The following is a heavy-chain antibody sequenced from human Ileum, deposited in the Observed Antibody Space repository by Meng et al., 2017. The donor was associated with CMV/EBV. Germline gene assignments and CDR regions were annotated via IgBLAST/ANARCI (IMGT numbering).Heavy chain of an antibody. D-gene: IGHD1-14*01. J-gene: IGHJ4*02. CDR3: ARAPDSDYFDY. V-gene: IGHV4-31*03. CDR1: GDPINSGRND. Sequence: SETLSLTCTVSGDPINSGRNDWSWSRHHPAKGLQWIGYIHHSGTTFYNPSLKSRLTMSLDTSKNQFSLKMSSVTAADTAVYYCARAPDSDYFDYWGQGTLVTVSS. CDR2: IHHSGTT.